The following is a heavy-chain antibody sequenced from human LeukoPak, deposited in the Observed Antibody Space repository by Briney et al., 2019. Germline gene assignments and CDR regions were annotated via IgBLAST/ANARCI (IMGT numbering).Heavy chain of an antibody. V-gene: IGHV1-2*02. CDR1: GYTFTGYY. CDR3: ARGVPGYGDYSWWFDP. J-gene: IGHJ5*02. Sequence: ASVKVSCKASGYTFTGYYMHWVRQAPGQGLEWMGWINPNSGGTNYAQKFQGRVTMTRDTSISTAYMELRSLRSDDTAVYYCARGVPGYGDYSWWFDPWGQGTLVTVSS. D-gene: IGHD4-17*01. CDR2: INPNSGGT.